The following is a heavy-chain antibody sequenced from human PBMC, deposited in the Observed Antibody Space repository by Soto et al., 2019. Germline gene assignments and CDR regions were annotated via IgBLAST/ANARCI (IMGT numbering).Heavy chain of an antibody. CDR1: GFTFSSYA. V-gene: IGHV3-30-3*01. Sequence: GGSLRLSCAASGFTFSSYAMHWVRQAPGKGLEWVAVISYDGSNKYYADSVKGRFTISRDNAKNTLYLQMNSLRAEDTAVYYCARDRPLDYWGQGTLVTVSS. J-gene: IGHJ4*02. CDR3: ARDRPLDY. CDR2: ISYDGSNK.